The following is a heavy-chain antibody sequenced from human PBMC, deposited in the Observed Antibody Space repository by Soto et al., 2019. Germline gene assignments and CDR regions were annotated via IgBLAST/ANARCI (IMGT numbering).Heavy chain of an antibody. CDR2: IIPIFGTA. CDR1: GGTFSSYA. V-gene: IGHV1-69*13. CDR3: ARDRPVEMATIRDWYFDL. D-gene: IGHD5-12*01. Sequence: SVKVSCKASGGTFSSYAISWVRQAPGQGLEWMGGIIPIFGTANYAQKFQGRVTITADESTSTAYMELSSLRSEDTAVYYCARDRPVEMATIRDWYFDLWGRGTLVTAPQ. J-gene: IGHJ2*01.